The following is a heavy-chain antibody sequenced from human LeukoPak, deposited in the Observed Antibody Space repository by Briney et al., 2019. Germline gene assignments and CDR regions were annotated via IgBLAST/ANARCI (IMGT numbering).Heavy chain of an antibody. J-gene: IGHJ5*02. Sequence: KPSETLSLTCAVYGGSFSGYYWSWIRQPPGKGLEWIGEINHSGSTNYNPSLKSRVTISVDTSKNQFSLKLSSVTAADTAVYYCARGRAFACSSTSCPGRADNWFDPWGQGTPVTVSS. CDR2: INHSGST. D-gene: IGHD2-2*01. V-gene: IGHV4-34*01. CDR1: GGSFSGYY. CDR3: ARGRAFACSSTSCPGRADNWFDP.